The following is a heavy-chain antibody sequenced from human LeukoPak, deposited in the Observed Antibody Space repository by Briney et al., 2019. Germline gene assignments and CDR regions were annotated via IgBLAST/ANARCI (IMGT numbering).Heavy chain of an antibody. Sequence: SVKVSCKSSGYTFTSYYMHWVRQAPGQGLEWMGGIIPIFGTANYAQKFQGRVTITADESTSTAYMELSSLRSEDTAVYYCARDYDRYYYDSSGRGGFDYWGQGTLVTVSS. D-gene: IGHD3-22*01. J-gene: IGHJ4*02. CDR1: GYTFTSYY. CDR3: ARDYDRYYYDSSGRGGFDY. CDR2: IIPIFGTA. V-gene: IGHV1-69*13.